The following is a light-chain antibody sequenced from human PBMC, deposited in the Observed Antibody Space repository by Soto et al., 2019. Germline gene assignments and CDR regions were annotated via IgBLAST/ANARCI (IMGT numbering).Light chain of an antibody. V-gene: IGKV1-39*01. CDR3: QHYGGMWT. CDR1: QSISKY. CDR2: STS. Sequence: IHTTHSPSSLSASFGDIVTLTFRATQSISKYFNWYQQKPGKAPNLLIYSTSTLQSGVPSMFSGSGFGTEFILTISSLQPDDFATYWCQHYGGMWTFGQGTKVDIK. J-gene: IGKJ1*01.